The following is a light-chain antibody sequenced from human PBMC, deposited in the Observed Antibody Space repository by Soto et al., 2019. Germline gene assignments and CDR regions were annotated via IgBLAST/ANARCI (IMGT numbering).Light chain of an antibody. V-gene: IGKV3-20*01. CDR1: QSVSNTY. J-gene: IGKJ1*01. CDR3: QQYGSSPRT. Sequence: EIVLTQSPGTLSLSPGERATLSCRASQSVSNTYLAWYQQKPGQAPRLLIYAASSRATGIPDRFSGSGSGIDFTLTISRLEPEDIAVYYCQQYGSSPRTFGQGTKVEI. CDR2: AAS.